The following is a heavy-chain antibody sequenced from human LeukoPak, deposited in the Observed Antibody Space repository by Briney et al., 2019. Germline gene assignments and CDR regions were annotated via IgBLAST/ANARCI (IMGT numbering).Heavy chain of an antibody. D-gene: IGHD2-15*01. CDR1: GFTFSSYG. CDR3: ARVSGGSSNWFDP. V-gene: IGHV3-30*03. J-gene: IGHJ5*02. Sequence: GGSLRLSCAASGFTFSSYGMHWVRQAPGKGLEWVAVISYDGSNKYYADSVKGRFTISRDNSKNTLYLQMNSLRAEDTAVYYCARVSGGSSNWFDPWGQGTLVTVSS. CDR2: ISYDGSNK.